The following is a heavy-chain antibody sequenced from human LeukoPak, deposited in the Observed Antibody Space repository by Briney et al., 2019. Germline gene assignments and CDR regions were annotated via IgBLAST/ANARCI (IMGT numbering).Heavy chain of an antibody. J-gene: IGHJ4*02. CDR3: ARVGGGDLYYFDY. CDR1: GYSITSGYY. Sequence: SETLSLTCSVSGYSITSGYYWGWIRQPPGKGLEWIGTIYHNGSTSYNPSLKSRVTISVDTSKNQFSLKLSSVTAADTAVYYCARVGGGDLYYFDYWGQGTLVTVSS. D-gene: IGHD2-21*02. CDR2: IYHNGST. V-gene: IGHV4-38-2*02.